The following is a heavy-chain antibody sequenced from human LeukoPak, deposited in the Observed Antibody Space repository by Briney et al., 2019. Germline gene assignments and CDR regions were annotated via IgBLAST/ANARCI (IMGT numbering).Heavy chain of an antibody. D-gene: IGHD3-22*01. Sequence: GGSLRLSCAASGFTFSSYAMSWARQAPGKGLEWVSGISGNGGGTYYADSVKGRFTISRDNSKNTLYLQMNSLRAEDTAVYYCAREGDDSSGYYPHFDYWGRGTLVTVSS. J-gene: IGHJ4*02. CDR2: ISGNGGGT. CDR1: GFTFSSYA. CDR3: AREGDDSSGYYPHFDY. V-gene: IGHV3-23*01.